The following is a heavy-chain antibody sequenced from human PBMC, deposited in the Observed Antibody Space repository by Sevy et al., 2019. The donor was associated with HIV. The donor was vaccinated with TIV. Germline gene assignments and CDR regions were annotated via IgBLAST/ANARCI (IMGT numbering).Heavy chain of an antibody. CDR3: ARETTYYYDSSGYYFSRSYWYFDL. Sequence: SETLSLTCAVSGGSISSSNWWSWVRQPPGKGLEWIGEIYHSGSTNYNPSLKSRVTISVDKSKNQFSLKLSSVTAADTAVYYCARETTYYYDSSGYYFSRSYWYFDLWGRGTLVTVSS. V-gene: IGHV4-4*02. CDR1: GGSISSSNW. D-gene: IGHD3-22*01. CDR2: IYHSGST. J-gene: IGHJ2*01.